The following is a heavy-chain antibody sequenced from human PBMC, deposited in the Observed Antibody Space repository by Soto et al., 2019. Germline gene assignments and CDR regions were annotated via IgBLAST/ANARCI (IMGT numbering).Heavy chain of an antibody. CDR2: IYYSGST. CDR3: ARDKTTHDAFDI. D-gene: IGHD4-17*01. J-gene: IGHJ3*02. Sequence: PSETLSLTCTVSGVTIISGGYYWSWIRQHPGKGLEWIGYIYYSGSTYYNPSLKSRVTISVDTSKNQFSLKLSSVTAADTAVYYCARDKTTHDAFDIWGQGTMVTVSS. CDR1: GVTIISGGYY. V-gene: IGHV4-31*03.